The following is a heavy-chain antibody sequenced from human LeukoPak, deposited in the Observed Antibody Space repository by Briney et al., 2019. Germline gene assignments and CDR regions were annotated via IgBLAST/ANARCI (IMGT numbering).Heavy chain of an antibody. V-gene: IGHV4-34*01. D-gene: IGHD2-21*02. J-gene: IGHJ4*02. CDR1: GGSFSGYY. Sequence: PSETLSLTSSVYGGSFSGYYWSWIRQPPGKGLEWIGEINHSGSTNYNPSLKRRVTISVDTSKNQFSLNLSSVTAADTAVCYCARAVVVTAISYYFDYWGQGTLVTVSS. CDR3: ARAVVVTAISYYFDY. CDR2: INHSGST.